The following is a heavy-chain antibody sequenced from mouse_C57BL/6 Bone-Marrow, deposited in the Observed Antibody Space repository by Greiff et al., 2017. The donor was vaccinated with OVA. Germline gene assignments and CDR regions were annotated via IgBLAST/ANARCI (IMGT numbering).Heavy chain of an antibody. CDR3: ARINYWYFDV. CDR1: GFTFSDYG. J-gene: IGHJ1*03. V-gene: IGHV5-17*01. Sequence: EVMLVESGGGLVKPGGSLKLSCAASGFTFSDYGMHWVRQAPEQGLEWVAYISRGSSTIYYAETVKGRFTLSRDNAKNTLFLQMTSLRSEDTAMYYCARINYWYFDVWGKGTTVTVSS. CDR2: ISRGSSTI.